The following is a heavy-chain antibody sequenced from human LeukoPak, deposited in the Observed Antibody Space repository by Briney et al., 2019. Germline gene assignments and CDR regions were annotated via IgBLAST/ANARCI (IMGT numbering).Heavy chain of an antibody. CDR2: INPNSGGT. CDR3: ARSYRSTEKFDY. V-gene: IGHV1-2*02. Sequence: ASVKVSCKASGYTFTYYYIHWVRQAPGQGLEWMGWINPNSGGTNYAQKFQGRVTMTRDTSISTVYMELSRLRSDDTAVYYCARSYRSTEKFDYWGQGTLVTVSS. CDR1: GYTFTYYY. D-gene: IGHD4-11*01. J-gene: IGHJ4*02.